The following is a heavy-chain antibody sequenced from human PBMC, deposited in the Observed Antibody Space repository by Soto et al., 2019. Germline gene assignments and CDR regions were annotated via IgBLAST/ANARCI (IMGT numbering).Heavy chain of an antibody. CDR3: ARGSSTWADYFDF. CDR1: GFTFSSYS. J-gene: IGHJ4*02. V-gene: IGHV3-48*02. CDR2: ITSSGTTE. D-gene: IGHD6-13*01. Sequence: EVHLVESGGGLVQPGGSLRLSCAASGFTFSSYSLNWVRQAPGKGLEWVSYITSSGTTEYYADSVRGRFTISRDNAKNSLYLQMHSLRDDDKAVYYCARGSSTWADYFDFWGQGTLVTVSS.